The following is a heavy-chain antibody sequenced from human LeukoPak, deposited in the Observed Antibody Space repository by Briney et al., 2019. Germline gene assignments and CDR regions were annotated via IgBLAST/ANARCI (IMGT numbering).Heavy chain of an antibody. Sequence: SETLSLTCAVYGGSFSGYYWSWIRQPPGKGLEWIGEINHSGSTNYNPSLKSRVTISVDTSKNQFSLKLSSVTAADTAVYYCARDPRGGVPAYWGQGTLVTVSS. V-gene: IGHV4-34*01. CDR3: ARDPRGGVPAY. D-gene: IGHD3-10*01. CDR1: GGSFSGYY. J-gene: IGHJ4*02. CDR2: INHSGST.